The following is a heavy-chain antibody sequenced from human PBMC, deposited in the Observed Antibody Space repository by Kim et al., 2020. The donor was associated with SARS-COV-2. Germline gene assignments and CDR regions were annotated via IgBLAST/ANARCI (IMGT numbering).Heavy chain of an antibody. Sequence: KYDAGSVKGRVNISRDDSKNPLYLQMNSLRAEDTAVYYCARTPSYYYGMDVWGQGTTVTVSS. J-gene: IGHJ6*02. CDR2: K. V-gene: IGHV3-33*01. CDR3: ARTPSYYYGMDV.